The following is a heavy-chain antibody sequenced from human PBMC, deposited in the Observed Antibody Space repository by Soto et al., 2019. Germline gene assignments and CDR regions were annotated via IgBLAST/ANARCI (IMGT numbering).Heavy chain of an antibody. V-gene: IGHV4-59*01. D-gene: IGHD3-3*01. CDR2: IYYTGIT. CDR3: ARALDYDFWGGRNGFDP. CDR1: GGSITDNY. J-gene: IGHJ5*02. Sequence: QVQLQQSGPGLLKPSETLSLTCGVSGGSITDNYWTWIRQSPGKGLEWVGYIYYTGITNYNPSLKRRVTISLDRSKNKFSVKLDSVTAADTAVYYCARALDYDFWGGRNGFDPWGQGTLVTVSS.